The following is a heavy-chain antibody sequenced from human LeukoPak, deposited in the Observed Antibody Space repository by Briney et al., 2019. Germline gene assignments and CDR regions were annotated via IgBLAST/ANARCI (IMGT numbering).Heavy chain of an antibody. CDR3: AREWAVTTTFDY. J-gene: IGHJ4*02. V-gene: IGHV4-39*07. CDR2: IYYSGST. D-gene: IGHD4-17*01. CDR1: GGSISSSSYC. Sequence: PSETLSLTCTVSGGSISSSSYCWGWIRQPPGKGLEWIGSIYYSGSTYYNPSLKSRVTISVDTSKNQFSLKLSSVTAADTAVYYCAREWAVTTTFDYWGQGTLVTVSS.